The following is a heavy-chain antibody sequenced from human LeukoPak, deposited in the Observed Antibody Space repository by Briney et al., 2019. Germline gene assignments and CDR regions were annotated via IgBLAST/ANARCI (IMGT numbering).Heavy chain of an antibody. CDR1: GGSISSYY. J-gene: IGHJ4*02. CDR3: ARGVGKRFDY. D-gene: IGHD1-26*01. V-gene: IGHV4-59*01. Sequence: PSETLSLTCTVSGGSISSYYWSWIRQPPGKGLGWIGYIYYSGSTNYNPSLKSRVTISVDTSKNQFSLKLSSVTAADTAVYYCARGVGKRFDYWGQGTLVTVSS. CDR2: IYYSGST.